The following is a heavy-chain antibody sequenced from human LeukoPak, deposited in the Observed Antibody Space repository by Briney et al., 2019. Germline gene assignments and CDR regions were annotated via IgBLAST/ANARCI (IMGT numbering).Heavy chain of an antibody. Sequence: PSQTLSLTCTVSGASISSGEYYWSWIRQPAGKGLEWIGRIYTSGSTNYNPSLKSRVTISVDTSKNQFSLKLSSVTAADTAMYYCAREAYDVLTSDWFDPWGQGTLVTVSS. CDR3: AREAYDVLTSDWFDP. CDR1: GASISSGEYY. V-gene: IGHV4-61*02. J-gene: IGHJ5*02. D-gene: IGHD3-9*01. CDR2: IYTSGST.